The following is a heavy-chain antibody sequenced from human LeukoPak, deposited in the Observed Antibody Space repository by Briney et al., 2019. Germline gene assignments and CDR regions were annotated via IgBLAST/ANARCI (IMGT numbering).Heavy chain of an antibody. J-gene: IGHJ4*02. V-gene: IGHV1-18*01. CDR2: ISVYNGNK. Sequence: ASVKVSCKASGYTFTSYGISWVRQAPGQGLEWMGWISVYNGNKNYAQKPQGRVTMTTDTYTSTAYMELRRLRSDETAVYYCARVTGITFGGVIVPYYFDYWGQGTLVTVSS. CDR1: GYTFTSYG. D-gene: IGHD3-16*02. CDR3: ARVTGITFGGVIVPYYFDY.